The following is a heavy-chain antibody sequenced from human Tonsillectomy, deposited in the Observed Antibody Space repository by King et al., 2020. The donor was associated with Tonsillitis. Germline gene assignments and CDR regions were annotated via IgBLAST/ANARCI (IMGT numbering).Heavy chain of an antibody. D-gene: IGHD3-22*01. V-gene: IGHV3-23*04. CDR1: GFTFNSIA. Sequence: VQLVESGGGLVQPGVSLRLSCAASGFTFNSIAMTWVRQAPGKGLEWVSTITGSGGTTYYADSVKGRFTISRDNSNNTLFLQMNSLRDEDTAVYYCAKAIVVAKISLDSWGQGTLVTVSS. CDR2: ITGSGGTT. J-gene: IGHJ4*02. CDR3: AKAIVVAKISLDS.